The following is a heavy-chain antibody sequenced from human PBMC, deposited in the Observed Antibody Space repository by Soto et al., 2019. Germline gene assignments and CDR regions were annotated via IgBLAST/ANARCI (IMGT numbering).Heavy chain of an antibody. J-gene: IGHJ6*02. Sequence: SETLSLTCAVYGGSFSGYYWSWIRQPPGTGLEWIGEINHSGSTYYNPSLKSRVTISVDTSKNQFSLKLSSVTAADTAVYYCARRSALPTYYKSMDVWGQGTTVTLSS. D-gene: IGHD3-10*01. CDR1: GGSFSGYY. CDR2: INHSGST. V-gene: IGHV4-34*01. CDR3: ARRSALPTYYKSMDV.